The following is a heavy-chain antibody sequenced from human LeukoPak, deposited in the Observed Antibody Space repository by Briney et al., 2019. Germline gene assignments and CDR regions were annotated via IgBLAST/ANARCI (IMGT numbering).Heavy chain of an antibody. V-gene: IGHV3-7*03. CDR2: INHNGNVN. Sequence: GGSLRLSCAASGFTFSSYWMNWARKAPGRGLEWVASINHNGNVNYYVDSVKGRFTISRDNAKNSLYLQMSDLRAEDTAVYFCARGGGLDVWGQGATVTVSS. CDR1: GFTFSSYW. J-gene: IGHJ6*02. CDR3: ARGGGLDV. D-gene: IGHD3-16*01.